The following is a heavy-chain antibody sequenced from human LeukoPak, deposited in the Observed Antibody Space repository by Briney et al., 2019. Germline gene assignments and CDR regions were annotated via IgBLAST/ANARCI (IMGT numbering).Heavy chain of an antibody. CDR1: GFTFSNYA. J-gene: IGHJ4*02. Sequence: GGSLRLSCAASGFTFSNYAMSWVRQAPGKGLEWVSSISSSSSYIYYADSVKGRFTISRDNAKNSLYLQMNSLRAEDTAVYYCARGDYYDSSGYDYWGQGTLVTVSS. CDR3: ARGDYYDSSGYDY. CDR2: ISSSSSYI. D-gene: IGHD3-22*01. V-gene: IGHV3-21*01.